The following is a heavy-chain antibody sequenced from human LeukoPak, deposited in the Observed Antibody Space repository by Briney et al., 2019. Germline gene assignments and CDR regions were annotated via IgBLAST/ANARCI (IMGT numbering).Heavy chain of an antibody. Sequence: SETLSLACTVSGGSISGYYWTWIRQPAGKGLEWIGRIFSSGTTNYYPSLQSRVTMSIDTSYNQFSLKLSSVTAADTAVYYCARGVYGGSGYYLDYWGQGTLVTVSS. V-gene: IGHV4-4*07. CDR1: GGSISGYY. J-gene: IGHJ4*02. CDR2: IFSSGTT. CDR3: ARGVYGGSGYYLDY. D-gene: IGHD3-22*01.